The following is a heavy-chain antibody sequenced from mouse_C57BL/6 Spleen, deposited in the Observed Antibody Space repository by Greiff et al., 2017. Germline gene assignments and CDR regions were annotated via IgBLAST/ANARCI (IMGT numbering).Heavy chain of an antibody. CDR2: ISDGGSYT. CDR1: GFTFSSYS. Sequence: EVKLVESGGGLVKPGGSLKLSCAASGFTFSSYSMTWVRQTPEKRLEWVATISDGGSYTYYPDNVKGRFTISRYNAKNNLYLQMSHLKSEDTAMYYSARGSSGHVWFAYWGQGTLVTVSA. V-gene: IGHV5-4*03. J-gene: IGHJ3*01. D-gene: IGHD3-2*02. CDR3: ARGSSGHVWFAY.